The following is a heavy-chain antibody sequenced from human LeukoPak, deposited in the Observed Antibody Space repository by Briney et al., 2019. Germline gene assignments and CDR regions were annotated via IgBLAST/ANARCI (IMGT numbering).Heavy chain of an antibody. CDR1: GGTFSSYA. CDR2: IIPILGIA. V-gene: IGHV1-69*04. CDR3: ARDRYNWNDEGTYYYDSSGYSHFDY. Sequence: ASVKVSCKASGGTFSSYAISWVRQAPGQGLEWMGRIIPILGIANYAQKFQGRVTITADKSTSTAYMELSSLRSEDMAVYYCARDRYNWNDEGTYYYDSSGYSHFDYWGQGTLVTVSS. J-gene: IGHJ4*02. D-gene: IGHD3-22*01.